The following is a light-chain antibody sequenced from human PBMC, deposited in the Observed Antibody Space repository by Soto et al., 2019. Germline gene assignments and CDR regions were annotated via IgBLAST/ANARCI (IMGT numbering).Light chain of an antibody. CDR1: QSISSF. CDR3: QQSYSTLWT. CDR2: AAS. J-gene: IGKJ1*01. V-gene: IGKV1-39*01. Sequence: DIQMTQSPSSLSASVGDRVTITCRAGQSISSFLNWYQQKPGKAPRLLIHAASSLQSGVPSRFSGSGSGTDITLTISSLQPEDFATYYCQQSYSTLWTFGQGTKVEIK.